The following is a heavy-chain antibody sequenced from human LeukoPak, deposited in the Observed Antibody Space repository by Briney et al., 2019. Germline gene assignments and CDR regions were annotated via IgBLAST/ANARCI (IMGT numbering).Heavy chain of an antibody. CDR1: GFTFSSYW. CDR2: INPDGTST. J-gene: IGHJ4*02. Sequence: GGSLRLSCAASGFTFSSYWMHWVRHAPGKGLVWVSRINPDGTSTTYADSVKGRFTISRDNAKNTLYLQMDSLRAEDTAVYYCARWDCSGGNCNSGSRFIDYWGQGTLVTVSS. D-gene: IGHD2-15*01. CDR3: ARWDCSGGNCNSGSRFIDY. V-gene: IGHV3-74*01.